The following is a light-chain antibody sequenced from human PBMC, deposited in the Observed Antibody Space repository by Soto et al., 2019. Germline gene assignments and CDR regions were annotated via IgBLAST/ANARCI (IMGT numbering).Light chain of an antibody. Sequence: QSVLTQPHSVAGAPGPRVTISCTGSTSNIGAGYDGHRYQQLPGTAPKLLISGNSNRHSGVPDRFSGSKSGTSASLAITGLQAEDEADYYCQSYDSSLSGWVFGGGTTLTVL. CDR2: GNS. CDR3: QSYDSSLSGWV. V-gene: IGLV1-40*01. CDR1: TSNIGAGYD. J-gene: IGLJ3*02.